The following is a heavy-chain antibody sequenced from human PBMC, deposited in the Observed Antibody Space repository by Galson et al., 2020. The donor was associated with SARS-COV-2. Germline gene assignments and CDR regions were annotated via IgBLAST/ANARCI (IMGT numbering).Heavy chain of an antibody. CDR2: IRYDGGED. CDR3: VTTISGTTLLYGMDV. D-gene: IGHD1-1*01. J-gene: IGHJ6*02. V-gene: IGHV3-30*02. CDR1: GFMFSSYG. Sequence: GGSLRLSCATSGFMFSSYGMHWVRQAPDKGLEWVAFIRYDGGEDFYAESVKGRFTISRDNSKNRLFLQMNSLRGEDTALYHCVTTISGTTLLYGMDVWGQGTTVIVSS.